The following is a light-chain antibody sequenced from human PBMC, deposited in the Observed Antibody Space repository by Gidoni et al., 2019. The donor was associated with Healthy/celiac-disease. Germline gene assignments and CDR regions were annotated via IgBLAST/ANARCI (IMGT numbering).Light chain of an antibody. J-gene: IGKJ2*01. CDR2: WAS. CDR1: QSVLYSSNNKNY. V-gene: IGKV4-1*01. Sequence: DIVMTQSPDSLAVSLGERATINCKSSQSVLYSSNNKNYLAWYQQNPGQPPKLLIYWASTRESGVPDRFSGSGSGTDFTLTISSLQAEDVAVYYCQQYYSTSRTFGQGTKLEIK. CDR3: QQYYSTSRT.